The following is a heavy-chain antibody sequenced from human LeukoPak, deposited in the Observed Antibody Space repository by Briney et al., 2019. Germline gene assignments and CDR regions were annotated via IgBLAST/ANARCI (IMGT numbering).Heavy chain of an antibody. CDR3: ARHAVGPKDNWFDP. CDR2: IFYTGSA. CDR1: GGSISGSSYY. J-gene: IGHJ5*02. V-gene: IGHV4-39*01. D-gene: IGHD1-26*01. Sequence: SETLSLTCTASGGSISGSSYYWAWIRQPPGKGLEWIGNIFYTGSAYYNPSLKSRVTISVDTSKNQFSLRLTSVSAADTAVFYCARHAVGPKDNWFDPWGQGTLVTVSS.